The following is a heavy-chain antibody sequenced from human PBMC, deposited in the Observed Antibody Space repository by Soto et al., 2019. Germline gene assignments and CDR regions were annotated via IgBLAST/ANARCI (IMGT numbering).Heavy chain of an antibody. J-gene: IGHJ5*02. CDR1: GFTVSSYA. CDR2: ISGSGGST. D-gene: IGHD3-22*01. V-gene: IGHV3-23*01. CDR3: AKGGYTYYSDSSGYYYPDLAPWFDP. Sequence: GGSLRLSYAASGFTVSSYAKSWVRQAPGKGLEWVSAISGSGGSTYYADSVKGRFTISRDNSKNTLYLQMNSLRAEDTAVYYCAKGGYTYYSDSSGYYYPDLAPWFDPWGRGTLVTVSS.